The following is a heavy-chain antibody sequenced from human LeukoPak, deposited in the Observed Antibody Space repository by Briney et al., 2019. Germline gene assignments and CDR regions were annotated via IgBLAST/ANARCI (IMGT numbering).Heavy chain of an antibody. Sequence: GGSLRLSCAASGFSYSDYYMSWIRQTTGKGLAWVAYISGSGTTIYYADSVNGRFTISRDNARKSLSLQMNSLTAEDTALYYCARVRIAEVGYYYFDHWGQGTLVTVSS. CDR2: ISGSGTTI. CDR1: GFSYSDYY. CDR3: ARVRIAEVGYYYFDH. D-gene: IGHD6-13*01. J-gene: IGHJ4*02. V-gene: IGHV3-11*01.